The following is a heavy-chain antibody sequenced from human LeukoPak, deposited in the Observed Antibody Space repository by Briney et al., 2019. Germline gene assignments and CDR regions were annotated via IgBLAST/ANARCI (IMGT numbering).Heavy chain of an antibody. CDR3: LRDLNWSLDQ. J-gene: IGHJ4*02. CDR2: IKSDGITI. D-gene: IGHD1-20*01. CDR1: GFTFSNYM. Sequence: GGSLRLSCAASGFTFSNYMMHWVRQAPGKGLVWVSRIKSDGITITYADSVKGRFTNSRDNAKNTLYLQMNSLRAEDTAVYYCLRDLNWSLDQWGQGTLVTVSS. V-gene: IGHV3-74*01.